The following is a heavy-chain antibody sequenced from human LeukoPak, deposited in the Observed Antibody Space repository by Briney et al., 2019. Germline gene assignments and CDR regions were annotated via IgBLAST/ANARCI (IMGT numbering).Heavy chain of an antibody. CDR2: IYYSGST. V-gene: IGHV4-31*03. D-gene: IGHD4/OR15-4a*01. J-gene: IGHJ6*02. CDR3: ARQQQVPGMYV. CDR1: GVSISSCVYY. Sequence: SQTLTLPCTVSGVSISSCVYYWSWIRQHPGKGLEWIGYIYYSGSTYYNPSLKSRVTISVDTSKNQFFLKLSSVTAADTAVYYCARQQQVPGMYVWGQ.